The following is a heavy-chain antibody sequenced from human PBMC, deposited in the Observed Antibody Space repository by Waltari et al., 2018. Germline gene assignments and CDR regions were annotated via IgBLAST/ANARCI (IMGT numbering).Heavy chain of an antibody. CDR2: MYHSGSA. D-gene: IGHD3-10*01. CDR3: ARDPRTYASGEGCFDP. J-gene: IGHJ5*02. Sequence: QVQLEESGPGLVKPSGTLSLTCDVSGGSISSDNWWSWVRQPPGKGLEWLGEMYHSGSANYNPSLKSRVTISVDKSKNQFSLKVIPVTAADTAVYYCARDPRTYASGEGCFDPWGQGTLVTVSS. CDR1: GGSISSDNW. V-gene: IGHV4-4*02.